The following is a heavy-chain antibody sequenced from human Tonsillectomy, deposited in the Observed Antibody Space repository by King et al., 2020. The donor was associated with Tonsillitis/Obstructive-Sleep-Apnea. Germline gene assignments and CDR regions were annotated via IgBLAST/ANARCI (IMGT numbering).Heavy chain of an antibody. CDR2: IYPGDSDT. CDR3: AGLADDNGTVTTFDC. CDR1: GYIFTTYW. Sequence: VQLVESGAEVKKPGESLTISCTGSGYIFTTYWIGWLRQMPGNGLEWMGIIYPGDSDTRYSPSFQGQVTISADKSISAAYLQWSSLKASDTAMFYCAGLADDNGTVTTFDCGGETTLVAVSS. D-gene: IGHD4-17*01. V-gene: IGHV5-51*01. J-gene: IGHJ4*02.